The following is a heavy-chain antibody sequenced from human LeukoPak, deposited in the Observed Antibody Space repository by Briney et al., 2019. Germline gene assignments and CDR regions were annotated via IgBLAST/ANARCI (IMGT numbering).Heavy chain of an antibody. CDR2: IRSKANSYTT. D-gene: IGHD3-10*01. CDR1: GFTYSGSA. CDR3: AQTRRPGDNYFGFYFDY. J-gene: IGHJ4*02. V-gene: IGHV3-73*01. Sequence: PGGSLRFSCAATGFTYSGSAMHWVRQACGKGLEWVGRIRSKANSYTTAYAASVKGRFTIHRDYSKNTAYPHMNSLKTEDTAVYYCAQTRRPGDNYFGFYFDYWGQGSLVTVSS.